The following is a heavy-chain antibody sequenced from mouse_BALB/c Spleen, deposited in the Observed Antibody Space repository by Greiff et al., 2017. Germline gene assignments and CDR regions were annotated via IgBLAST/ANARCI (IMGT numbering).Heavy chain of an antibody. CDR2: IWSGGST. V-gene: IGHV2-2*02. Sequence: VQGVESGPGLVQPSQSLSITCTVSGFSLTSYGVHWVRQSPGKGLEWLGVIWSGGSTDYNAAFISRLSISKDNSKSQVFFKMNSLQANDTAIYYCARAYYRYDYAMDYWGQGTSVTVSS. D-gene: IGHD2-14*01. CDR3: ARAYYRYDYAMDY. CDR1: GFSLTSYG. J-gene: IGHJ4*01.